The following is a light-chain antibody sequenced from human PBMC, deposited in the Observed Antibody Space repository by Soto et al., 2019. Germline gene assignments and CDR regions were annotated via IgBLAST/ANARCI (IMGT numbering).Light chain of an antibody. CDR2: EVS. J-gene: IGLJ3*02. CDR3: SSQTTSSPWV. Sequence: QSALTQPASVSGSPGQSITISCTGTSSDVGNYNSVSWCQQHPGKAPKVIIYEVSNRPSGVSNRFSGSKSGNTASLTISGLQAEDEADYYCSSQTTSSPWVFGGGTKLTVL. V-gene: IGLV2-14*01. CDR1: SSDVGNYNS.